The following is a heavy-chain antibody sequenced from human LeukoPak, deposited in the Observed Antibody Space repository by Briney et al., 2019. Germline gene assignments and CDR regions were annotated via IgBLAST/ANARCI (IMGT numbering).Heavy chain of an antibody. D-gene: IGHD3-16*01. V-gene: IGHV4-39*07. CDR1: GGSISSSSYY. J-gene: IGHJ3*02. CDR2: IHYSGGA. Sequence: PSETLSLTCTVSGGSISSSSYYWGWIRQPPGKGLEWIGHIHYSGGADYNPSLKSRVSMSLDTSKNHFSLRLTSVTAADTGVYFCARAEGAASHIWGQGTMVSVSS. CDR3: ARAEGAASHI.